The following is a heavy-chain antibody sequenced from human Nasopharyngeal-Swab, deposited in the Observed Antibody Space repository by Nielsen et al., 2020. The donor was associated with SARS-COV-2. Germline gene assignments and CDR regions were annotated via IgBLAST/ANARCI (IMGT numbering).Heavy chain of an antibody. CDR2: INPNTGNP. J-gene: IGHJ6*02. CDR1: GYTFTSYA. Sequence: ASVKVSCKASGYTFTSYAMNWVRQAPGQGLEWMGWINPNTGNPTHAQGFTGRFVFSLDTSVSTAYLQISSLKAEDTAVYYCARDTRSSWYYYYGMDVWGQGTTVTVSS. D-gene: IGHD6-13*01. V-gene: IGHV7-4-1*02. CDR3: ARDTRSSWYYYYGMDV.